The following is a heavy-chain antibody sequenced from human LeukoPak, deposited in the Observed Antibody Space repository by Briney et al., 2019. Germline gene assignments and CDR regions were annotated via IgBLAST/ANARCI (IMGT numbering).Heavy chain of an antibody. J-gene: IGHJ4*02. CDR3: ARAPHDFLTAVPSRLFDV. V-gene: IGHV4-4*07. D-gene: IGHD3/OR15-3a*01. CDR1: GVSISSYY. CDR2: IYTSGIT. Sequence: SETLSLTCHVSGVSISSYYWSWIRQPAGRGLELIGRIYTSGITNYHPSLRSRVTMSIDTSKNQCSLRLASVTAADTALFFCARAPHDFLTAVPSRLFDVWGQGTLVTVSS.